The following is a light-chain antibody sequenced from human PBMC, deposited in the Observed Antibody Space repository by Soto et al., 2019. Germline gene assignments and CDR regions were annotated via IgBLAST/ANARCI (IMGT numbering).Light chain of an antibody. CDR3: QSYNKWPLV. CDR1: QSIGTT. J-gene: IGKJ4*01. CDR2: GAF. V-gene: IGKV3-15*01. Sequence: ETVMTQSPATLSASPGERVTLSCRASQSIGTTLAWYQKKPGQAPRLLIYGAFTGATGIPARFSGSVSGTEFTLTISSLQSEDFAVYYCQSYNKWPLVFGGGTKVEMK.